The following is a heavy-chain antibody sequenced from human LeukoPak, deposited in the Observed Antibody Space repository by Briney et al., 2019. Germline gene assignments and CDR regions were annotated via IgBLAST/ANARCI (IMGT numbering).Heavy chain of an antibody. CDR3: ARQNVVGATDY. V-gene: IGHV3-23*01. CDR2: ISGSGGNT. CDR1: GFTFSSFP. Sequence: PGGSLRLSCAASGFTFSSFPMSWVRQAPGKGLEWVSSISGSGGNTYYAASVEGRFTISRDYSKDTLSLQMNSLRAEDTAVYYCARQNVVGATDYWGQGTLVTVSS. J-gene: IGHJ4*02. D-gene: IGHD1-26*01.